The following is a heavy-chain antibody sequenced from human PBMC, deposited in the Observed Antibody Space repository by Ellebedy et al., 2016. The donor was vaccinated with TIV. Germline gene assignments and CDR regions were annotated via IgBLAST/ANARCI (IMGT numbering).Heavy chain of an antibody. D-gene: IGHD2-21*02. CDR3: AKSGGDSC. Sequence: GESLKISCVASGFTLSSYAMSWVRQGPGKRLEWVAAISGSDGSTHYADSVKGRFTISRDNSKNTLYLQMDSLTAEDTAVYSCAKSGGDSCWGQGTLVTVSS. CDR2: ISGSDGST. J-gene: IGHJ4*02. CDR1: GFTLSSYA. V-gene: IGHV3-23*01.